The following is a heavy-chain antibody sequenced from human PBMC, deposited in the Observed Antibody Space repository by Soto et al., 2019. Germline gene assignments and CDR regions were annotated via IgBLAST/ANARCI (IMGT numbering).Heavy chain of an antibody. CDR3: ARRARPDFYYMDV. V-gene: IGHV3-64*01. Sequence: GRSLRLSCAASGFTLSGYAMDWVRQAPGKGLGYVSGISSNGVGTYYANSVQGRFTISRDNSKNTVYLQMGSLRPEDMAVYYCARRARPDFYYMDVWGKGTTVTVSS. J-gene: IGHJ6*03. D-gene: IGHD6-6*01. CDR2: ISSNGVGT. CDR1: GFTLSGYA.